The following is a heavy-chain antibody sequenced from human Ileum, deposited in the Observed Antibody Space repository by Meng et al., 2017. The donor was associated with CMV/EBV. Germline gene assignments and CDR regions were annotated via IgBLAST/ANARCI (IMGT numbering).Heavy chain of an antibody. CDR3: ARETNLGS. CDR2: MNQDGSTR. D-gene: IGHD5-24*01. CDR1: GFTFSGYW. Sequence: GGSLRLSCSASGFTFSGYWMTWVRQAPGKGLEFLATMNQDGSTRSYVDSVKGRFTISRDNAKNSLYLQMNSLRVEDTAMYYCARETNLGSWGQGTLVTVSS. V-gene: IGHV3-7*01. J-gene: IGHJ5*02.